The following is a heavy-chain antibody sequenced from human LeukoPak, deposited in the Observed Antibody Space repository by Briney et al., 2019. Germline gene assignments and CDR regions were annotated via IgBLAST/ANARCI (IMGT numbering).Heavy chain of an antibody. CDR2: IYYSGST. D-gene: IGHD3-9*01. V-gene: IGHV4-59*01. J-gene: IGHJ3*02. Sequence: PSETLSLTCTVSGGSISSYYWSWIRQPPGKGLEWIGYIYYSGSTNYSPSLKSRVTISVDTSKNQFSLKLSSVTAADTAVYYCARDLRYFDWSKEVAAFDIWGQGTMVTVSS. CDR1: GGSISSYY. CDR3: ARDLRYFDWSKEVAAFDI.